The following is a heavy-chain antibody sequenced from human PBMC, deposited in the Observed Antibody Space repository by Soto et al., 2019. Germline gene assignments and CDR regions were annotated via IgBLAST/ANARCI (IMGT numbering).Heavy chain of an antibody. CDR1: GGSISSSSYY. CDR2: IYDSGST. CDR3: ARSDGYNSGGNDY. D-gene: IGHD5-12*01. J-gene: IGHJ4*02. Sequence: SETLSLTCTVSGGSISSSSYYWGWIRQPPGKGLEWIRRIYDSGSTYYNPSLNSRVTISVDTSKNQFSLKLSSVTAADTAVYYCARSDGYNSGGNDYWGQGTLVTVSS. V-gene: IGHV4-39*01.